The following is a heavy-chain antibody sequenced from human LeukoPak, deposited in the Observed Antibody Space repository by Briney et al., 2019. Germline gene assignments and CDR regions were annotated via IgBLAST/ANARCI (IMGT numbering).Heavy chain of an antibody. D-gene: IGHD2-2*01. J-gene: IGHJ4*02. CDR1: GFTFRDYY. CDR3: AKAGTYQLLAHFDY. CDR2: ISSSADTM. Sequence: GGSLRLSCAASGFTFRDYYMSWIRQAPGKGLEWISYISSSADTMYYADSVKGRFAVSRDNAKNSLYLQMNTLRAEDMALYYCAKAGTYQLLAHFDYWGQGTLVTVSS. V-gene: IGHV3-11*01.